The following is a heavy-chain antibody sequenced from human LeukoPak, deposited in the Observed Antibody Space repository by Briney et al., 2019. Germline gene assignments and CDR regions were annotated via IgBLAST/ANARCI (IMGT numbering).Heavy chain of an antibody. CDR2: IYYSGST. D-gene: IGHD4/OR15-4a*01. CDR1: GGSISSYY. J-gene: IGHJ4*02. V-gene: IGHV4-59*01. CDR3: ARMGAIAGASANVDF. Sequence: SETLSLTCTVSGGSISSYYWSWIRQPPGKGLEWIGYIYYSGSTNYNPSLKSRVTISVDTSKNQFSLKLSSVTAADTAVYYCARMGAIAGASANVDFWGQGTLVTVSS.